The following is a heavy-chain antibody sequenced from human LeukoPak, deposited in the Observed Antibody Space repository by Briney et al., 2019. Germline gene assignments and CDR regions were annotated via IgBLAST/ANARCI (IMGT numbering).Heavy chain of an antibody. CDR2: ISYDGSNK. J-gene: IGHJ4*02. CDR1: GFTFSSYG. Sequence: GGSLRLSCAASGFTFSSYGMHWVRQAPGKGLEWVAVISYDGSNKYYADSVKGRFTISRDNSKNTLYLQMNSLRAEDTAVYHCAKQKPYYDSRSYYFDYWGQGTLVTVSS. V-gene: IGHV3-30*18. CDR3: AKQKPYYDSRSYYFDY. D-gene: IGHD3-22*01.